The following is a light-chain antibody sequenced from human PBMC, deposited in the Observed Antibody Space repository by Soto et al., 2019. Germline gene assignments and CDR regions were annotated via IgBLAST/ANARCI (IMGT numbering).Light chain of an antibody. J-gene: IGKJ1*01. Sequence: EIMLTQSPATLSLSPGERATLSCRASQSVSSSYLAWYQQKPGQAPRLLIYGTSSRATGIPDRFSGSGSGTDFTLTITRLEPEDFAVYYCHQYGISPPRTFGQGTKVEIK. CDR3: HQYGISPPRT. CDR2: GTS. CDR1: QSVSSSY. V-gene: IGKV3-20*01.